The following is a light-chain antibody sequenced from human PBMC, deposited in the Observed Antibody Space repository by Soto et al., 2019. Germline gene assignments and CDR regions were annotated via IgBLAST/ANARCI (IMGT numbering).Light chain of an antibody. V-gene: IGLV2-14*01. CDR1: SSDVGGYNY. CDR2: EVS. J-gene: IGLJ3*02. CDR3: ISYTSSSILWV. Sequence: QSALTQPASVSGSPGQSITISCTGTSSDVGGYNYVSWYQQHPGKAPKLMIYEVSNRPSGVSNRFSGSKSGNTASLTISGLQADDEADYFCISYTSSSILWVFGGGTKVTVL.